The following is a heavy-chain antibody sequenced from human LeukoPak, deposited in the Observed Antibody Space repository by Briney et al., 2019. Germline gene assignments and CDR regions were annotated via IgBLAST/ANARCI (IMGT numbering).Heavy chain of an antibody. CDR1: GYTFGIYD. Sequence: GASVKVSCKASGYTFGIYDIIWVRQATGQGLEWMGWINPNTGNTGYAQKFQGRVTFTRDPSISTAYMELSSLTSEDTAVYYCGRVLGGGNSVHFDYWGQGALVTVSS. J-gene: IGHJ4*02. CDR2: INPNTGNT. CDR3: GRVLGGGNSVHFDY. D-gene: IGHD4-23*01. V-gene: IGHV1-8*02.